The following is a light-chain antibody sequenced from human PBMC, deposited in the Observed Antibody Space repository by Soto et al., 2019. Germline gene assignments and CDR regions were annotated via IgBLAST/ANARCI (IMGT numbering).Light chain of an antibody. J-gene: IGKJ5*01. CDR3: QQYGSSPPIT. CDR2: DAS. V-gene: IGKV3-20*01. Sequence: EIVLTQAQGSLSLSPCERAALSCSAIQSVSSSYLAWYQQKPGQAPRLLIYDASSRATGIPDRFSGSGSGTDFTLTISRLEPEDFAVYYCQQYGSSPPITFGQGTRLETK. CDR1: QSVSSSY.